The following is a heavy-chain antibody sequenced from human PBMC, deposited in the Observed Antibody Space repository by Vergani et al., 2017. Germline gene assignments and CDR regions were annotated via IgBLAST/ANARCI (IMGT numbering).Heavy chain of an antibody. CDR1: GFTFSSYG. CDR3: AKDCSVGFGEHIPPCGMDV. J-gene: IGHJ6*02. D-gene: IGHD3-10*01. Sequence: QVQLVESGGGVVQPGRSLRLSCAASGFTFSSYGMHWVRQAPGKGLEWVAVISYDGSNKYYADSVKGRVTISRDNSKNTLYLQMNSLRAEDTAVYYCAKDCSVGFGEHIPPCGMDVWGQGTTVTVSS. V-gene: IGHV3-30*18. CDR2: ISYDGSNK.